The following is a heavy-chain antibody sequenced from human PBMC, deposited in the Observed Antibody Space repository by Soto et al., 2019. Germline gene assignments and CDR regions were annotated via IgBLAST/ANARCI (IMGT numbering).Heavy chain of an antibody. CDR1: GLNFDDFA. D-gene: IGHD3-3*01. V-gene: IGHV3-9*01. CDR2: ITWNSRVL. CDR3: AKGRYDFWSPYYFDS. J-gene: IGHJ4*01. Sequence: PGGSLRFSCVGTGLNFDDFAMHWVRQAPGKGLEWVSGITWNSRVLAYADSVKGRFTISRDNARNSLYLQMDSLRDEDTALYYCAKGRYDFWSPYYFDSWGQGTLVTVSS.